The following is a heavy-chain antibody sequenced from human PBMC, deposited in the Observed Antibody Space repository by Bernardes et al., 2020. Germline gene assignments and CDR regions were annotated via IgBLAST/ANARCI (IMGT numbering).Heavy chain of an antibody. D-gene: IGHD6-6*01. J-gene: IGHJ3*02. CDR3: ARDSTSLDAFDI. CDR2: IYYSGST. CDR1: GGSISSYY. Sequence: SETLSLTCTVSGGSISSYYWSWIRQPPGKGLEWIGYIYYSGSTNYNPSLTSRVTISVDTSKNQFSLKLSSVTAADTAVYYCARDSTSLDAFDIWGQGTMVTVSS. V-gene: IGHV4-59*01.